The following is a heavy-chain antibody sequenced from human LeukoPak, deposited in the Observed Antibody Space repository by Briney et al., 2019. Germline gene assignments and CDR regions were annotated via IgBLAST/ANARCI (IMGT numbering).Heavy chain of an antibody. CDR3: ARGFWSGYDLAAFDI. CDR1: GGSISSGSYY. CDR2: IYASGST. D-gene: IGHD3-3*01. Sequence: SQTLSLTCTVSGGSISSGSYYWSWIRQPAGKGLEWIGRIYASGSTSYNPSLKSRVTISVDTSKNQFSLKLSSVTAADTAVYYCARGFWSGYDLAAFDIWGQGTVVTVSS. V-gene: IGHV4-61*02. J-gene: IGHJ3*02.